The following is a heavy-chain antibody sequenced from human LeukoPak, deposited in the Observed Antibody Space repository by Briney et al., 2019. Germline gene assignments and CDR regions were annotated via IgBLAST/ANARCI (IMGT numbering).Heavy chain of an antibody. D-gene: IGHD1-26*01. CDR3: ARVSTRTWDGTNWFDP. V-gene: IGHV1-69*13. Sequence: ASVKVSCKASGGTFSSYAISWVRQAPGQGLEWMGGIIPIFGTANYAQKFQGRVTITADESTSTAYMELSSLRSGDTAVYYCARVSTRTWDGTNWFDPWGQGTLVTVSS. CDR2: IIPIFGTA. J-gene: IGHJ5*02. CDR1: GGTFSSYA.